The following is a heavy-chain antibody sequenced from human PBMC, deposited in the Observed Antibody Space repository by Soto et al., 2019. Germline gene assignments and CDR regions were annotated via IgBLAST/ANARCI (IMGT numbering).Heavy chain of an antibody. D-gene: IGHD6-13*01. J-gene: IGHJ5*02. Sequence: WETLSLTCTVSGASMNSYHWSWIRQPAGKGLEWIGHIHSSGSTNYNPSLKSRVTMSVDTSKNQFSLRLMSLTAADTAVYYCARDQGVAAAGITWFDPWGQGSLVTVSS. CDR1: GASMNSYH. CDR3: ARDQGVAAAGITWFDP. CDR2: IHSSGST. V-gene: IGHV4-4*07.